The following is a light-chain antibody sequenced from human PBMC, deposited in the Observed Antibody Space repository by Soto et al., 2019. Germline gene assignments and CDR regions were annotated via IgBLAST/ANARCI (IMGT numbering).Light chain of an antibody. V-gene: IGLV4-60*02. Sequence: QPVLTQSSSASASLGSSVKLTCTLSSGHSSYIIAWHQQQPGKAPRYLMKLEGSGSYNKGSGVPDRFSGSSSGADRYLTISNLQFEDEADYYCETWDGNTRVFGGGTKRTVL. J-gene: IGLJ3*02. CDR3: ETWDGNTRV. CDR2: LEGSGSY. CDR1: SGHSSYI.